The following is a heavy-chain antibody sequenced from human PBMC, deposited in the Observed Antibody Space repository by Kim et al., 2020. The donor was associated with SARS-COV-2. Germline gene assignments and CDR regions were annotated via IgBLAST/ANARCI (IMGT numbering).Heavy chain of an antibody. J-gene: IGHJ4*02. CDR3: AKGRGTVLTLFDY. D-gene: IGHD1-1*01. CDR2: ST. Sequence: STYYADSVKGRFTISRDNSKNTLYLQMNSLRAEDTAVYYCAKGRGTVLTLFDYWGQGT. V-gene: IGHV3-23*01.